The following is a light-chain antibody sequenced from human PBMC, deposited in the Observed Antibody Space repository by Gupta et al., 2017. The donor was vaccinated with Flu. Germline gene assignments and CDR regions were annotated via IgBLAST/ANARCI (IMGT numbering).Light chain of an antibody. Sequence: GRVTITCRASQSINNWLAWYQQKPGKAPKLLIYQASSLQSVVPSRFSGSGSGTEFTLTISSLQPDDFATYYCQQYNSYSIFTFGPGTKVDIK. CDR1: QSINNW. J-gene: IGKJ3*01. V-gene: IGKV1-5*03. CDR3: QQYNSYSIFT. CDR2: QAS.